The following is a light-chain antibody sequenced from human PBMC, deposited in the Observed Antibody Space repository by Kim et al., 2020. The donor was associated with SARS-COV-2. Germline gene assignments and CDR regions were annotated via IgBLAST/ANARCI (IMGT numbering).Light chain of an antibody. CDR3: QQYNSYSSLT. CDR2: DAS. CDR1: QSISSW. V-gene: IGKV1-5*02. Sequence: DIQMTQSPSTLSASVGDRVTIICRASQSISSWLAWYQQKPGKAPKLLIYDASSLESGVPSRFSGSGSGTEFTLTISSLQPDDFATYYCQQYNSYSSLTFGGGTKVDIK. J-gene: IGKJ4*01.